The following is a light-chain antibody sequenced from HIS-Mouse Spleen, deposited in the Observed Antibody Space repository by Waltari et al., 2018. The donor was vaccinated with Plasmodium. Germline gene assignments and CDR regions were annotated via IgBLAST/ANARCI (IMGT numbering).Light chain of an antibody. CDR3: CSYAGSYTYV. V-gene: IGLV2-11*01. Sequence: QSALTQPRSVSGSPGPSVTISCTGTSSDVGGYNYVSWYQQTPGKAPKLMIYDVSKRPSGVPDRFSGSKSGNTASLTISGLQAEDEADYYCCSYAGSYTYVFGTGTKVTVL. J-gene: IGLJ1*01. CDR2: DVS. CDR1: SSDVGGYNY.